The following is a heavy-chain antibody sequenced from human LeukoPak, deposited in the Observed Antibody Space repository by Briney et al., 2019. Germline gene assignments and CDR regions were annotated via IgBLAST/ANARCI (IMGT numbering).Heavy chain of an antibody. Sequence: ASVKVSCEASGYTFTGYYMHWVRQAPGQGLEWMGWINPNSGGTNYAQKFQGRVTMTRDTSISTAYMELSRLRSDDTAVYYCARPMYYYGSSGYYYWGQGTLVTVSS. CDR1: GYTFTGYY. D-gene: IGHD3-22*01. CDR2: INPNSGGT. CDR3: ARPMYYYGSSGYYY. V-gene: IGHV1-2*02. J-gene: IGHJ4*02.